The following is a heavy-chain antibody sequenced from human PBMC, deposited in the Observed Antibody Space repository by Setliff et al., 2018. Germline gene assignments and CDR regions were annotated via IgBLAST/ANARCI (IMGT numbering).Heavy chain of an antibody. CDR2: VRSRINSFAT. V-gene: IGHV3-73*01. CDR1: GFTFSRSA. CDR3: ASDIHNDYDYFDY. Sequence: PGGSLRLSCAASGFTFSRSAIHWVRQASGKGLEWVGRVRSRINSFATAYDASVKGRFIISRDESKNTAYLQMNSLKTEDTAVYYCASDIHNDYDYFDYWGQGIQVTVSS. J-gene: IGHJ4*02. D-gene: IGHD4-17*01.